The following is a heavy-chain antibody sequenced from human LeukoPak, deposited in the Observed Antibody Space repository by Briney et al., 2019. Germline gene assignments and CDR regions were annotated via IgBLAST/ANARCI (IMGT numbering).Heavy chain of an antibody. CDR2: IYYIGST. D-gene: IGHD1-26*01. CDR3: ARGGIVGSRTNWFDP. V-gene: IGHV4-59*01. Sequence: KPSETLSLSCTVSGGSIRSYYWSWIRQPPGKGLECIGYIYYIGSTNYNPSLKSRVTISLDTSKSQFSLKLTSVTPADTAVYYCARGGIVGSRTNWFDPWGQGTLVTVSS. CDR1: GGSIRSYY. J-gene: IGHJ5*02.